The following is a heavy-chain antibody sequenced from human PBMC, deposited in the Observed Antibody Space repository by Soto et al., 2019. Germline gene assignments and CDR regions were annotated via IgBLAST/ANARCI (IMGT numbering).Heavy chain of an antibody. V-gene: IGHV3-73*01. CDR1: GFTFSGSA. Sequence: EVQLVESGGGLVQPGGSLKLSCAASGFTFSGSAIHWVRQASGKGLEWVGRIRSKANSYATEYAASVQGRFTMSRDDSKNTAYLQMTSLKTEDTAVYYFTRPLILVPTAGAFDIWGQGTMVTVSS. D-gene: IGHD2-2*01. J-gene: IGHJ3*02. CDR2: IRSKANSYAT. CDR3: TRPLILVPTAGAFDI.